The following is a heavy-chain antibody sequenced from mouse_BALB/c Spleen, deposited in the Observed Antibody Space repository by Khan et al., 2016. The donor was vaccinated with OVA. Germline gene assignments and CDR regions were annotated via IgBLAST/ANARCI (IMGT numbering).Heavy chain of an antibody. CDR2: INTYTGEP. J-gene: IGHJ3*01. CDR3: ARSNGNYWFAY. D-gene: IGHD2-1*01. CDR1: GYTLTNYG. V-gene: IGHV9-3-1*01. Sequence: QIQLVQSGPELKKPGETVKISCKASGYTLTNYGMNWVKQAPGKGLKWMGWINTYTGEPTFADDFKGRFAFSLETSASTAYLQSNNLKNEDTATYFCARSNGNYWFAYWGQGTLVTVSA.